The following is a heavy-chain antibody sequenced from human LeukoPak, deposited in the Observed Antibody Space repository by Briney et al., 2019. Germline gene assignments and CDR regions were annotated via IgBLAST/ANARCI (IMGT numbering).Heavy chain of an antibody. CDR1: VFIFSVYR. Sequence: GVSLRLSCAPSVFIFSVYRMNWVRQAPGKGLEWLSYVSSGSSIIYYADSVKGRFTVSRADDTHSLFLKLHSLRVADTDVYSCAREKYRGSYYDYWGHGTLVTVSS. V-gene: IGHV3-48*01. CDR3: AREKYRGSYYDY. D-gene: IGHD1-26*01. J-gene: IGHJ4*03. CDR2: VSSGSSII.